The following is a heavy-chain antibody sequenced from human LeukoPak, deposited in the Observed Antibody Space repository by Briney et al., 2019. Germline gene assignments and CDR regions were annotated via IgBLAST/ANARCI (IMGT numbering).Heavy chain of an antibody. CDR2: IYYSGST. V-gene: IGHV4-59*01. CDR3: ARTGGQQLADFDY. J-gene: IGHJ4*02. Sequence: SETLSLTCTVSGGSISSYYWSWLRQPPGKGLEWIGYIYYSGSTNYNPSLKSRVTISVDTSKNQFSLKLSSVTAADTVVYYCARTGGQQLADFDYWGQGTLVTVSS. D-gene: IGHD6-6*01. CDR1: GGSISSYY.